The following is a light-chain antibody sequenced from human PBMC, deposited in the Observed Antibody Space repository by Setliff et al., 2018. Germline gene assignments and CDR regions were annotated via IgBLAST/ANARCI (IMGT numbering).Light chain of an antibody. J-gene: IGLJ2*01. V-gene: IGLV2-14*03. Sequence: QSVLTQPASVSGSPGQSITISCTGTSNDIGHSHYVSWYQQHPGKVPQLIIYDVSIRPSGVSDRFSAHKSGNTASLSISGLQAEDEADYYCLSYTSETTHALFGGGTKVTVL. CDR3: LSYTSETTHAL. CDR1: SNDIGHSHY. CDR2: DVS.